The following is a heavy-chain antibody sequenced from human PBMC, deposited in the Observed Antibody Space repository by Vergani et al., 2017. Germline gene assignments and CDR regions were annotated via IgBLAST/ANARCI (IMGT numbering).Heavy chain of an antibody. D-gene: IGHD3-10*01. J-gene: IGHJ4*02. V-gene: IGHV3-21*01. Sequence: EVQLVESGGGLVKPGGSLRLSCAASGFTFSSYSMNWVRPAPGKGLEWVSSISSSSSYIYYADSVKGRFTISRDNAKNSLYLQMNSLRAEDTAVYYCARDRLPFGEFRPFDYWGQGTLVTVSS. CDR2: ISSSSSYI. CDR3: ARDRLPFGEFRPFDY. CDR1: GFTFSSYS.